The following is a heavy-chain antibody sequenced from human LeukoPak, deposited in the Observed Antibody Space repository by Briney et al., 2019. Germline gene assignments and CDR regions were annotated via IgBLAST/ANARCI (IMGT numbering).Heavy chain of an antibody. J-gene: IGHJ4*02. Sequence: SETLSLTCTVSGGSISSSSYYWGWIRQPPGKGLEWIGSIYYSGSTYYNPSLKSRVTISVDTSKNQFSLKLSFVTAADTAVYYCARVWSRGVFDYWGQGTLVTVSS. CDR2: IYYSGST. D-gene: IGHD3-10*01. CDR3: ARVWSRGVFDY. CDR1: GGSISSSSYY. V-gene: IGHV4-39*07.